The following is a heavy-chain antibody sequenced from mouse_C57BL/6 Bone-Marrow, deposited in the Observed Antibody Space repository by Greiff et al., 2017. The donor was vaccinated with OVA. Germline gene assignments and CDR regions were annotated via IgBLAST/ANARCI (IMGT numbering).Heavy chain of an antibody. D-gene: IGHD1-1*01. Sequence: EVMLVESGGGLVKPGGSLKLSCAASGFTFSDYGMHWVRQAPEKGLEWVAYISSGSSTIYYADTVKGRFTISRDNAKNTLFLQMTSLRSEDTAMYYGAITTVVATDFDYWGQGTTLTVSS. V-gene: IGHV5-17*01. CDR3: AITTVVATDFDY. CDR2: ISSGSSTI. CDR1: GFTFSDYG. J-gene: IGHJ2*01.